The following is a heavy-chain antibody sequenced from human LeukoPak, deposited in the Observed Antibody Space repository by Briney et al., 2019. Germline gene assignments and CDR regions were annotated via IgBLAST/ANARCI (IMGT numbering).Heavy chain of an antibody. V-gene: IGHV4-30-4*01. CDR1: GGSISSGDYY. CDR2: IYYSGST. J-gene: IGHJ4*02. D-gene: IGHD6-13*01. Sequence: PSQTLSLTCTVSGGSISSGDYYWSWIRQPPGKGLEWIGYIYYSGSTYYNPSLKSRVTISVDKSKNQFSLKLSSVTAADTAVYYCARIHSSSAYYFDYWGQGTLVTVSS. CDR3: ARIHSSSAYYFDY.